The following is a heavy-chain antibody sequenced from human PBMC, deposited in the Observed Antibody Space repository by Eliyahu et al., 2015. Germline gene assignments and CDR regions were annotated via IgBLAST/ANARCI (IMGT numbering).Heavy chain of an antibody. CDR3: ATGLLWFGELFGS. CDR2: FDPENGQP. Sequence: QVQFVQSGAEVKKPGASVKVXCKVSGHTLTEIAMHWVRKAPGKGLEWMGGFDPENGQPMYAQQFEGRVTMTEDTSTETAYLDLSNLTSEDTAVYYCATGLLWFGELFGSWGQGTLVTVSS. J-gene: IGHJ4*02. D-gene: IGHD3-10*01. CDR1: GHTLTEIA. V-gene: IGHV1-24*01.